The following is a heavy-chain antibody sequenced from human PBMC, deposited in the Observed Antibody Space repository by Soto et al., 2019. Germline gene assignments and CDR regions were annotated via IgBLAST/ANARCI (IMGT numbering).Heavy chain of an antibody. CDR1: GYTFTSYG. V-gene: IGHV1-2*02. D-gene: IGHD6-13*01. CDR3: ARSPLVVIAFDI. Sequence: GASVKVSCKASGYTFTSYGISWVRQAPGQGLEWMGWINPNSGGTNYAQKFQGRVTMTRDTSISTAYMELSRLRSDDTAVYYCARSPLVVIAFDIWGQGTMVTVS. J-gene: IGHJ3*02. CDR2: INPNSGGT.